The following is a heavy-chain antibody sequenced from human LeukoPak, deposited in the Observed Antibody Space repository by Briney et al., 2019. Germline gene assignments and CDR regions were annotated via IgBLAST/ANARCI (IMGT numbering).Heavy chain of an antibody. D-gene: IGHD6-19*01. CDR1: GFSFISFW. CDR2: IKEDGSRN. V-gene: IGHV3-7*04. CDR3: ARAINAGWFDY. Sequence: GGSLRLSCAASGFSFISFWMTWVRHAPGKGLEWVANIKEDGSRNHCVDSVKGRFTISRDNAKNSLFLQMSSLRVEDTAVYYCARAINAGWFDYWGQGTLVTVSS. J-gene: IGHJ4*02.